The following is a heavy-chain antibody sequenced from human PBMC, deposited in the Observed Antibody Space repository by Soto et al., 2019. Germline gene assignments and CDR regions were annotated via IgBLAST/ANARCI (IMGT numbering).Heavy chain of an antibody. V-gene: IGHV4-59*02. CDR3: ARTYDDSGPNSGGYGFDI. D-gene: IGHD3-22*01. CDR2: IYYSGST. CDR1: GASVCSYY. Sequence: SETLSITCSVSGASVCSYYWSWIRQPPGKGLEWLAYIYYSGSTSYNPSLKSRVSISLDTSMNQFSLKLSSVTAADTAVYYCARTYDDSGPNSGGYGFDIWGQGTMVTVSS. J-gene: IGHJ3*02.